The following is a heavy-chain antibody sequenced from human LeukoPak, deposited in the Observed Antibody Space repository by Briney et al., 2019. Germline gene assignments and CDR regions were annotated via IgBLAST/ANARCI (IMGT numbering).Heavy chain of an antibody. CDR3: AKSHYYGDWYFDL. J-gene: IGHJ2*01. V-gene: IGHV3-23*01. Sequence: PGESLRLSCAASGFTFSSYAMSWVRQAPGKGLEWVSSIINSGGNTYYADSVKGRFTISRDNSKNTLYLQMNSLRAEDTAVYYCAKSHYYGDWYFDLWGRGTLVIVSS. D-gene: IGHD3-10*01. CDR1: GFTFSSYA. CDR2: IINSGGNT.